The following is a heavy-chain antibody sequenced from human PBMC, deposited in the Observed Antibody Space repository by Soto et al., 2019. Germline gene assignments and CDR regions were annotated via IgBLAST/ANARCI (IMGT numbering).Heavy chain of an antibody. V-gene: IGHV1-2*02. Sequence: QVQLVQSGAEVRKPGASVKVSCKASAYTFRYYMHWVRQAPGQGLEWIGWIIPNSGVTKYAQKFQGRVTMTRDTSITTAYLELSRLNSDDTAVYYCARDGGGVNWLDPWGQGTLVTVSS. CDR3: ARDGGGVNWLDP. CDR2: IIPNSGVT. CDR1: AYTFRYY. D-gene: IGHD3-16*01. J-gene: IGHJ5*02.